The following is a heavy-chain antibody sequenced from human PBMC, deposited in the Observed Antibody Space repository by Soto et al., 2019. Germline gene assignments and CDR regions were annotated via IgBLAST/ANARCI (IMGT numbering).Heavy chain of an antibody. J-gene: IGHJ6*02. D-gene: IGHD6-6*01. V-gene: IGHV3-64*01. CDR3: ARVDRGSSLFYYYYGVDV. CDR2: ISSNGVGT. CDR1: GFTLSGYA. Sequence: GGSLRLSCAASGFTLSGYAMDWVRQAPGKGLEYVSGISSNGVGTYYANSVQGRFTISRDNSKNTLYLQMDSLRAEDTAVYYCARVDRGSSLFYYYYGVDVWGQGTTVTVSS.